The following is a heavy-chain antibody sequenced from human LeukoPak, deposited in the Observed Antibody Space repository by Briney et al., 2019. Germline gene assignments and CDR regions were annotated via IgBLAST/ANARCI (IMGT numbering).Heavy chain of an antibody. D-gene: IGHD4-17*01. J-gene: IGHJ6*02. CDR3: AKLQSDGLRTYYGMDV. V-gene: IGHV3-23*01. CDR2: STGSGGTT. CDR1: GFTFSSSA. Sequence: GGSLRLSCAASGFTFSSSAMTWVRQAPGKGLEWVSASTGSGGTTYYADTVMGRFTISRDNSKNTLYLQMNSLRAEDTAVYYCAKLQSDGLRTYYGMDVWGQGTTVTVSS.